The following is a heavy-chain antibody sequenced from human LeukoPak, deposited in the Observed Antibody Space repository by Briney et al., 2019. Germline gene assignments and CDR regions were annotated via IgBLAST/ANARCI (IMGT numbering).Heavy chain of an antibody. Sequence: SQTLSLTCTVSGGSISSGSYYWSWIRQPAGKELEWIGRIYTSGSTNYNPSLKSRVTISVDTSKNQFSLKLSSVTAADTAVYYCARDRCCSSTRGTHNWFDPWGQGTLVTVSS. V-gene: IGHV4-61*02. CDR1: GGSISSGSYY. CDR2: IYTSGST. D-gene: IGHD2-2*01. CDR3: ARDRCCSSTRGTHNWFDP. J-gene: IGHJ5*02.